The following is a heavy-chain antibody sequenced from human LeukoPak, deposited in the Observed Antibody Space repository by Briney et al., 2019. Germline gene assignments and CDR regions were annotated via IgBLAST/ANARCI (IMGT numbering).Heavy chain of an antibody. Sequence: GGSLRLSCAASGFPFSTYAMTRVRQAPGKGLEWVSSINDSGGSTLYAESVKGRFTMSRDNSKNTLYVQMNSLRAEDTAVYYCAKGASSTWIDYWGQGTLVTVSS. V-gene: IGHV3-23*01. D-gene: IGHD6-13*01. CDR3: AKGASSTWIDY. CDR1: GFPFSTYA. CDR2: INDSGGST. J-gene: IGHJ4*02.